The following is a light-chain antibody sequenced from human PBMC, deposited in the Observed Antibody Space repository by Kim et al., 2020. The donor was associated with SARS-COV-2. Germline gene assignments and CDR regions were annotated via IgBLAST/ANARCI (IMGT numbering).Light chain of an antibody. CDR2: GAS. J-gene: IGKJ4*01. Sequence: VSPGERATLSCRASQSVGSNLAWYQQKPGQAPRLLIYGASTSATGIPARFSGSGSGTEFTLTISSLQSEDFALYYCQQYNNWPLTFGGGTKVEIK. V-gene: IGKV3D-15*01. CDR1: QSVGSN. CDR3: QQYNNWPLT.